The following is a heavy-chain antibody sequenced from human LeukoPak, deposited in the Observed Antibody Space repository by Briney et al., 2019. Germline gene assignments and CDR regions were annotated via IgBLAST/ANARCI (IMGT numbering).Heavy chain of an antibody. CDR3: TRSARDPDR. CDR1: GFTFGDYA. D-gene: IGHD3-22*01. J-gene: IGHJ3*01. Sequence: GGSLRLSCATSGFTFGDYALSWVRQAPGKGLEWVGFTGSNAYAGPPEYAASVKGRFSISRDDSKTIVYLQMNSLKAEDTAVYYCTRSARDPDRWGQGTMVTVSS. V-gene: IGHV3-49*04. CDR2: TGSNAYAGPP.